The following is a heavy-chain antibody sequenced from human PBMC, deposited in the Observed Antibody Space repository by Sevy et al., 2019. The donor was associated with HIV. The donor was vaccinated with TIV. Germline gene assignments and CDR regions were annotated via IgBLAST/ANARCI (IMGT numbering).Heavy chain of an antibody. V-gene: IGHV3-7*01. CDR2: IKQAGSEK. D-gene: IGHD3-3*01. J-gene: IGHJ4*02. Sequence: GGSLRLSCAASGFTFSSYWMSWVRQAPGKGREWVAIIKQAGSEKDYVDSVRGRFTISRDNAKNSLYLQMNSLGVEDTAVYYCARDLDRTEDYWGQGTLVTVSS. CDR1: GFTFSSYW. CDR3: ARDLDRTEDY.